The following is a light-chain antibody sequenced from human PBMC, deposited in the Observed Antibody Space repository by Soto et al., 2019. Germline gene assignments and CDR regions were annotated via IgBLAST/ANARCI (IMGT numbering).Light chain of an antibody. J-gene: IGKJ5*01. V-gene: IGKV3D-15*01. CDR2: GAS. Sequence: EIVMTQSPATLSVSPGERATLSCRARQSVTSNFAWYQQKPGQAPRLLISGASTRAPGIPARFSGSASGTEFTLTISSLQSEDFAVYYCQQYNNGPITFGQGTRLEIK. CDR3: QQYNNGPIT. CDR1: QSVTSN.